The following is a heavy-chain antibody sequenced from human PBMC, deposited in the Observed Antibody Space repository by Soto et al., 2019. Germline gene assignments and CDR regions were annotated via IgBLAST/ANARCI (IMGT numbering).Heavy chain of an antibody. Sequence: GESLKISCKGSGYSFTSYWIGWVRQMPGKGLEWMGIIYPGDSDTRYSPSFQGQVTISADKSISTAYLQWSRLKASDTAMYYCGSRGHYDFWSGYHDDYWGQGTLVTVSS. D-gene: IGHD3-3*01. CDR1: GYSFTSYW. V-gene: IGHV5-51*01. CDR3: GSRGHYDFWSGYHDDY. CDR2: IYPGDSDT. J-gene: IGHJ4*02.